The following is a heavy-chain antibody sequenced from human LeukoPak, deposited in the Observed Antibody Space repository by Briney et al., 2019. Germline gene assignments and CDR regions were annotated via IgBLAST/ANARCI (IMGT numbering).Heavy chain of an antibody. J-gene: IGHJ3*02. V-gene: IGHV4-30-2*01. CDR2: IYHSGST. CDR3: ARRPDAFDI. CDR1: GGSISSSSYY. Sequence: SETLSLTCTVSGGSISSSSYYWDWIRQPPGKGLEWIGYIYHSGSTYYNPSLKSRVTISVDRSKNQFSLKLSSVTAADTAVYYCARRPDAFDIWGQGTMVTVSS.